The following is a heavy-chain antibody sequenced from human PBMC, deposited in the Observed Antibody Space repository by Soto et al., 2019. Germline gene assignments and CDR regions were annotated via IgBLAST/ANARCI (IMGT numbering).Heavy chain of an antibody. V-gene: IGHV4-61*01. CDR3: ARDRRVITYAFDI. CDR1: GGSVISGSYY. CDR2: IYYSGST. Sequence: SETLSLTCTVSGGSVISGSYYWSWIRQPPGKGLEWIGYIYYSGSTNYNPSLKSRVTISVDTSKNQFSLKLSSVTAADTAVYYCARDRRVITYAFDIWGQGTMVTVSS. J-gene: IGHJ3*02. D-gene: IGHD3-9*01.